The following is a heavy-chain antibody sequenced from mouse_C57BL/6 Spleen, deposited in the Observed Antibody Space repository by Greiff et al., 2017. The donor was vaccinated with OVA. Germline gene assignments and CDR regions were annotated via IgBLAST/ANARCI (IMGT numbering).Heavy chain of an antibody. CDR1: GYTFTSYW. J-gene: IGHJ1*03. CDR3: ARSAHYGSSSYGYFDV. D-gene: IGHD1-1*01. CDR2: IDPNSGGT. V-gene: IGHV1-72*01. Sequence: VQLQQPGAELVKPGASVKLSCKASGYTFTSYWMHWVKQRPGRGLEWIGRIDPNSGGTKYNEKFKSKATLTVDKPASTAYMQLSSLTTEDSAVDYGARSAHYGSSSYGYFDVWGTGTTVTVSS.